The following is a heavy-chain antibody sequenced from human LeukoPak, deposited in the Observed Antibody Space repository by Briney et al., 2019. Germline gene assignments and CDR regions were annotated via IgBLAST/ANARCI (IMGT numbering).Heavy chain of an antibody. V-gene: IGHV1-18*01. J-gene: IGHJ4*02. CDR3: AILPSKVVVPAAHQDY. Sequence: GASVKVPCKASGYTFTSYGISWVRQAPGQGLEWMGWISAYNGNTNYAQKLQGRVTMTTDTSTSTAYMELRSLRSDDTAVYYCAILPSKVVVPAAHQDYWGQGTLVTVSS. D-gene: IGHD2-2*01. CDR1: GYTFTSYG. CDR2: ISAYNGNT.